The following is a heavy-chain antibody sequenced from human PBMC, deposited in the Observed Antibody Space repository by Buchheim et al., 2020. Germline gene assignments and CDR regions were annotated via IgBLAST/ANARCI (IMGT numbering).Heavy chain of an antibody. Sequence: EVQLVESGGGLVQPGGSLRLSCAASGFTFSSNWMHWVRQAPGKGLVWVSRINSDGSSTTYADSVKGRFTISRDNAKNTLYFQMNSLRAEDTAVYYCARGQGLGIAARRVGYFDLWGRGTL. CDR3: ARGQGLGIAARRVGYFDL. J-gene: IGHJ2*01. V-gene: IGHV3-74*01. CDR2: INSDGSST. D-gene: IGHD6-13*01. CDR1: GFTFSSNW.